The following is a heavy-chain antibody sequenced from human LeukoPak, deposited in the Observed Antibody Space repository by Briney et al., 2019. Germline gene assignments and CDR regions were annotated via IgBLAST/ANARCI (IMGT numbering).Heavy chain of an antibody. CDR3: AREAKSCRGGSCYFAAFDI. CDR2: IIPIFGTA. CDR1: GGTFSSYA. D-gene: IGHD2-15*01. V-gene: IGHV1-69*13. Sequence: SVKVSCKASGGTFSSYAISWVRQAPGQGLEWMGGIIPIFGTANYAQKFQGRGTITADESTSTAYRELSSLRSEDTAVYYCAREAKSCRGGSCYFAAFDIWGQGTMVTVSS. J-gene: IGHJ3*02.